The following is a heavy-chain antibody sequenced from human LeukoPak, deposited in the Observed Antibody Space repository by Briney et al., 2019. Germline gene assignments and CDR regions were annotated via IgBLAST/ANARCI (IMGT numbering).Heavy chain of an antibody. V-gene: IGHV3-7*01. CDR1: GFTFSSFW. CDR3: ARDNWGSPSHWFDP. D-gene: IGHD7-27*01. J-gene: IGHJ5*02. CDR2: INQDGSGE. Sequence: GGSLRLSCAASGFTFSSFWMSWVRQAPGKGLEWVANINQDGSGEYYVDSVKGRFIISRDNAQNSLYLQMNTLRAEDTAVYYCARDNWGSPSHWFDPWGQGTLVTVSS.